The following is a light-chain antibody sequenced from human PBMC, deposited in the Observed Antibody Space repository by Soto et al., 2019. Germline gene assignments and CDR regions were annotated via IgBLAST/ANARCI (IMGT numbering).Light chain of an antibody. CDR3: QQLNSYPIT. J-gene: IGKJ5*01. CDR2: DVS. Sequence: DIQMPQSPSTLSASVGYSVTITCRASQSISGWLAWYQQKPGKAPKILIYDVSSLESGVPSRFSVSGSGTDFTLTISSLKPEEFATYVGQQLNSYPITGGQGTRLEIK. CDR1: QSISGW. V-gene: IGKV1-5*01.